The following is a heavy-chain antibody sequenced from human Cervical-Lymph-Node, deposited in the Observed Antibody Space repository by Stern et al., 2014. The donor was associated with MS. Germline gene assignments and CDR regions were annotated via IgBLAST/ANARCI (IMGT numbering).Heavy chain of an antibody. CDR1: GGFIKSYY. CDR2: FHFSGNS. CDR3: ARDGGFCTNRVCPKYYHSGMDV. Sequence: VQLVESGPGLVKPSETLSLTCTVSGGFIKSYYWSWVRQSAGKGLELIGRFHFSGNSNYNPSLKSRVTMSVDTSKSQFSLKLTSVTAADSAVYYCARDGGFCTNRVCPKYYHSGMDVWGQGTTVTVSS. V-gene: IGHV4-4*07. D-gene: IGHD2-8*01. J-gene: IGHJ6*02.